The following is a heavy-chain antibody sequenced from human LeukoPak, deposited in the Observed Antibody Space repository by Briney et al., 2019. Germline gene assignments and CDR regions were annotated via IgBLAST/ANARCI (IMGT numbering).Heavy chain of an antibody. CDR1: GFTFSSYS. Sequence: PGGSLRLSCAASGFTFSSYSMNWVRQAPGKGLEWVASIGSNINSIHYADSLKGRFTISRDNAKNSLYLQMNSLRAEDTAVYYCASLPDPLHYDFWSGYLGGDAFDIWGQGTMVTVSS. V-gene: IGHV3-21*01. CDR3: ASLPDPLHYDFWSGYLGGDAFDI. J-gene: IGHJ3*02. D-gene: IGHD3-3*01. CDR2: IGSNINSI.